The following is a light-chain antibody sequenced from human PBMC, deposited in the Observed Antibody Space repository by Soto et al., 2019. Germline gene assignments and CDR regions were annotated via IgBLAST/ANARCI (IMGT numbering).Light chain of an antibody. Sequence: SSELTQPPSVSVAPGQTASITCGGTNIGTKGVHWYQQKSGQAPVVVVYDDTDRPSGIPERFSGSNSGNTATLSISRVEAGDEADYYCQVWDTSSAVVFGGGTKLTVL. J-gene: IGLJ2*01. CDR3: QVWDTSSAVV. V-gene: IGLV3-21*02. CDR1: NIGTKG. CDR2: DDT.